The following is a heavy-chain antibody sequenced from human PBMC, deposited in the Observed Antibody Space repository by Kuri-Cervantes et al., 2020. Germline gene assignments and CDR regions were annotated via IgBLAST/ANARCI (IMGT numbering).Heavy chain of an antibody. CDR2: INHSGST. CDR3: ARTGNYYYYYYMDV. Sequence: SETLSLTCAVYGGSFSGYYWSWIRQPPGKGLEWIGEINHSGSTNYNPSLKSRVTISVDTSKNQFSLKLSSVTAADTAVYYCARTGNYYYYYYMDVWGKGTTVTVSS. D-gene: IGHD1-1*01. V-gene: IGHV4-34*01. J-gene: IGHJ6*03. CDR1: GGSFSGYY.